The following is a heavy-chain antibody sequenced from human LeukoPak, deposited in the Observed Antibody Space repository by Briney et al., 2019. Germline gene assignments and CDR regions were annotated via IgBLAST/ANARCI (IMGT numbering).Heavy chain of an antibody. CDR1: GFTFSTYA. Sequence: GGSLRLSCAASGFTFSTYAMSCVRQAPGKGLEWVSGISGSDGSTDYADSVKGRFTISRDNSKNTLYLQMNSLRAEDTAVYHCAKDGRGGYCCNWFDPWGQGTLVTVSS. CDR2: ISGSDGST. V-gene: IGHV3-23*01. J-gene: IGHJ5*02. CDR3: AKDGRGGYCCNWFDP. D-gene: IGHD2-21*02.